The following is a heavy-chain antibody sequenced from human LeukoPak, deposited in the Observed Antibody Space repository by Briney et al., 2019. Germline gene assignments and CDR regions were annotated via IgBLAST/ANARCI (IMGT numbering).Heavy chain of an antibody. Sequence: AGGSLRLSCAVPGFTFSDYAMSWVRQAPGKGLEWVSTISGSGGSTYSADSVEGRFTISRDNSRNTLYLQMNSLRAEDTAIYYCAKGGPQFFDYWGQGTLVTVSS. CDR2: ISGSGGST. CDR1: GFTFSDYA. D-gene: IGHD5-24*01. J-gene: IGHJ4*02. CDR3: AKGGPQFFDY. V-gene: IGHV3-23*01.